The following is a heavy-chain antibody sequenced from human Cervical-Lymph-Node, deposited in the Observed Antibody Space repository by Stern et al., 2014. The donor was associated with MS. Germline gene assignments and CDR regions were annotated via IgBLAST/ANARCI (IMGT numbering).Heavy chain of an antibody. CDR1: GFTFDDYA. CDR3: AKADDYYDRSGDLYWYFDL. V-gene: IGHV3-9*01. CDR2: ISWNSGSI. D-gene: IGHD3-22*01. J-gene: IGHJ2*01. Sequence: EVQLLESGGGLVQPGRSLRLSCAASGFTFDDYAMHWVRQAPGKGLEWVSGISWNSGSIGYADSVKGRFIISRDNAKNSLYLQMNSLRAEDTALYYCAKADDYYDRSGDLYWYFDLWGRGTLVTVSS.